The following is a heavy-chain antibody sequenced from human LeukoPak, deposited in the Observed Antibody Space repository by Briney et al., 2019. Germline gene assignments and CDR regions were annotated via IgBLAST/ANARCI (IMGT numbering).Heavy chain of an antibody. CDR3: ARDRASGMDF. J-gene: IGHJ4*02. D-gene: IGHD3-10*01. Sequence: PSQTLSLTCTVSGYSVNSGAHYWSWIRQYPGKGLEWIGQIFFTGRTDYNPSLKSRLTILIDMSKNQFSMELSSVSVADTATYFCARDRASGMDFWGQGTLVTVSS. CDR1: GYSVNSGAHY. CDR2: IFFTGRT. V-gene: IGHV4-31*03.